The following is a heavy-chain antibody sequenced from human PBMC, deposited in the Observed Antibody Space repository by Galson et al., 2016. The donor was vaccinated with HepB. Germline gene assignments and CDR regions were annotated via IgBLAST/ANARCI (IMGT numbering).Heavy chain of an antibody. CDR3: VQGSTAPAV. J-gene: IGHJ6*04. CDR1: GFTVNNYG. Sequence: SLRLSCAASGFTVNNYGMTWVRQAPGTGLEVVASTSRCGASSNYADSVKGRFTISRDNSKNTLSLQMNSLRAEDTAVYYCVQGSTAPAVWGKGTTVTVSS. V-gene: IGHV3-23*01. D-gene: IGHD1-26*01. CDR2: TSRCGASS.